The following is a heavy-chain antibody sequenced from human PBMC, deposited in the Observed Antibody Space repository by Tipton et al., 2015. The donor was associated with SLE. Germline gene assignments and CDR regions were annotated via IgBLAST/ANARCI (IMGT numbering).Heavy chain of an antibody. CDR2: ISGSGGNT. V-gene: IGHV3-23*01. D-gene: IGHD1-26*01. Sequence: GSLRLSCAASGFTFRSYAMSWVRQAPGKGLEWVSGISGSGGNTYYADSVKGRFTISRDNSKNTLYLQMNSLRAEDTAVYYCARATAILDAFDIWGQGTKVTVSS. CDR3: ARATAILDAFDI. CDR1: GFTFRSYA. J-gene: IGHJ3*02.